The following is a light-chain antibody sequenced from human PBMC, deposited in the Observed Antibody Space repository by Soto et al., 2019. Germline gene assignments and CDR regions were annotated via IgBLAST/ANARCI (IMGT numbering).Light chain of an antibody. CDR3: QSYDSRLSGSV. CDR1: SSNIGAGYD. J-gene: IGLJ2*01. Sequence: QSVLTQPPSVSGAPGQRVTISCTWSSSNIGAGYDAHWYQHLPGTAPKLLIYGNSNRPSGVPDRFSGSKSGTSASLAITWLQAEDEADYYCQSYDSRLSGSVFGGGTKLTVL. CDR2: GNS. V-gene: IGLV1-40*01.